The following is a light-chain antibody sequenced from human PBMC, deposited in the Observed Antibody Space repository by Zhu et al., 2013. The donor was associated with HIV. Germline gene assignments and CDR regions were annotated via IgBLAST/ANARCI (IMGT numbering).Light chain of an antibody. CDR2: DTS. V-gene: IGKV3D-20*01. J-gene: IGKJ4*01. CDR1: QSVSGSD. Sequence: EIVLTQSPATLSLSPGERATLSCGASQSVSGSDLAWYQQKPGLAPRLVIYDTSTRATGIPDRFSGSGSGTDFTLTISRLEPEDFAVYYCQQYGRSPLTFGRRDQG. CDR3: QQYGRSPLT.